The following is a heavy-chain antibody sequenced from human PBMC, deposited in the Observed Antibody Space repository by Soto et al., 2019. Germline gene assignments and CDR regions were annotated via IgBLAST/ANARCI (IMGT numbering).Heavy chain of an antibody. CDR2: IYYSGST. D-gene: IGHD3-22*01. Sequence: SETLSLTCTVSGGSIRSGDSYWSWIRQPPGKGLEWIGYIYYSGSTYYNPSLKSRVTISLDTSKNQFSLNLSSVTAADTAVYYCARTHYSDRSGTDYWGQGTLVTVS. CDR1: GGSIRSGDSY. CDR3: ARTHYSDRSGTDY. V-gene: IGHV4-30-4*01. J-gene: IGHJ4*02.